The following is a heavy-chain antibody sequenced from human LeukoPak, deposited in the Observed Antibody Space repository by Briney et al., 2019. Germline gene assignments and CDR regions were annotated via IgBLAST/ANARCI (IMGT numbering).Heavy chain of an antibody. Sequence: PGGSLRLSCAASGFTFSSYWMHWVRQVPGKGLVWVSRINSDGSSTSYADSVKGRFTISRDNAKNTLYVQMNSLRAEDTAVYYWSTGSGHAFDIWGRGTMVTVSS. V-gene: IGHV3-74*01. D-gene: IGHD3-10*01. CDR1: GFTFSSYW. CDR3: STGSGHAFDI. CDR2: INSDGSST. J-gene: IGHJ3*02.